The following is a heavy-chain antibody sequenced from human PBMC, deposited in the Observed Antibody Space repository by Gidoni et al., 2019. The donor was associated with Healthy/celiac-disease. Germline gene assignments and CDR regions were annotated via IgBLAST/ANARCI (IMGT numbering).Heavy chain of an antibody. CDR3: TRGRHDFWSGYYSIFDY. Sequence: EVQLVESGGGLVQPGRSRRLSCTASGFTFGDYAMSWFRQAPGKGLEWVGFIRSTAYGGTTEYAASVKGRFTISRDDSKSIAYLQMNSLKTEDTAVYYCTRGRHDFWSGYYSIFDYWGQGTLVTVSS. V-gene: IGHV3-49*03. D-gene: IGHD3-3*01. J-gene: IGHJ4*02. CDR2: IRSTAYGGTT. CDR1: GFTFGDYA.